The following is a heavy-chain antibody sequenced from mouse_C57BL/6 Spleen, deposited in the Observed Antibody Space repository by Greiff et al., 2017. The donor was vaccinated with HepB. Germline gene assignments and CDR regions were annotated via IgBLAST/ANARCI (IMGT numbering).Heavy chain of an antibody. CDR2: INPNNGGT. D-gene: IGHD1-3*01. CDR1: GYTFTDYY. CDR3: ARSKHYAMDD. J-gene: IGHJ4*01. V-gene: IGHV1-26*01. Sequence: VQLQQSGPELVKPGASVKISCKASGYTFTDYYMNWVKQSHGKGLEWIGDINPNNGGTSYNQKFKGKATLTVDKSSSTAYMELRSLTSEDSAVYYCARSKHYAMDDWGQGTSVTVSS.